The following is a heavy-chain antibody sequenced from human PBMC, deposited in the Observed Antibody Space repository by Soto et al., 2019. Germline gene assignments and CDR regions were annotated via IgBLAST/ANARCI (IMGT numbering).Heavy chain of an antibody. CDR3: ASPGFLAGSGFVY. D-gene: IGHD3-3*01. V-gene: IGHV4-39*01. Sequence: QLQLQESGPGLVKPSETLPLTCTVSGCPISSSAYHWGWIRQPPGKGLEWIGSVYYSGSTNYSPSLKSRLTISVDRSTNQFCLKLSSVTAADTAVYYCASPGFLAGSGFVYWGRGSLVTVSS. CDR2: VYYSGST. J-gene: IGHJ4*02. CDR1: GCPISSSAYH.